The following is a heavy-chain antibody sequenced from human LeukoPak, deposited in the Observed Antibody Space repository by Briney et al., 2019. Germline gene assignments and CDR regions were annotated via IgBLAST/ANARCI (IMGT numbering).Heavy chain of an antibody. CDR1: GGSISSGDYY. Sequence: SETLSLTCTVSGGSISSGDYYWSWIRQPPGKGLEWIGYIYYSGSTYYNPSLKSRVTISVDTSKNQFSLKLSSVTAADTAVYYCGRGFSNWSLDYWGQGTLITVSS. D-gene: IGHD6-13*01. CDR3: GRGFSNWSLDY. V-gene: IGHV4-30-4*01. J-gene: IGHJ4*02. CDR2: IYYSGST.